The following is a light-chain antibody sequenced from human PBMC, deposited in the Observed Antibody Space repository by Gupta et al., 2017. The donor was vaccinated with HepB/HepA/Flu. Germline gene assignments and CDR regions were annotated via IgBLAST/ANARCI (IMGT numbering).Light chain of an antibody. CDR1: QNIGRY. J-gene: IGKJ2*04. CDR2: AAS. CDR3: QHSYTTPRS. Sequence: DIQMTQSPYSLSASVGDRVTITCRTSQNIGRYLNWYQQKPGKPPKILIYAASSSQTGVPSRFTGSGSGTDFTLTISSLQPEDVATYYCQHSYTTPRSFGQGTKLEI. V-gene: IGKV1-39*01.